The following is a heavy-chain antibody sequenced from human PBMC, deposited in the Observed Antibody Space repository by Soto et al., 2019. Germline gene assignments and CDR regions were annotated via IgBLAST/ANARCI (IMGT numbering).Heavy chain of an antibody. CDR2: ISYDGSNK. Sequence: QVQLVESGGGVVQPGRSLRLSCAASGFTFSSYGMHWVRQAPGKGLEWVAVISYDGSNKYYADSVKGRFTISRDNSKNTLYLQMNSLRAEDTAVYYCAKYIAGYYDISGAPPNRYYWGQGTLVTVSS. J-gene: IGHJ4*02. CDR1: GFTFSSYG. D-gene: IGHD3-9*01. CDR3: AKYIAGYYDISGAPPNRYY. V-gene: IGHV3-30*18.